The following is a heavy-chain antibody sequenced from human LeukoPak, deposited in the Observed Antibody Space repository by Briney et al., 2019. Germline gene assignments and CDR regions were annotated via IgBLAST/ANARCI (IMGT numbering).Heavy chain of an antibody. J-gene: IGHJ4*02. CDR2: INLSGDTK. D-gene: IGHD3/OR15-3a*01. Sequence: GGSLRLSCAASGFIFSDHYMSWIRQAPGEGLEWVSFINLSGDTKDYEDSVKGRFTISRDNAKNSLYLQMSSLRAGDTAVYYCARERYDYLTGNRGFDYWGPGTLVTVSS. CDR1: GFIFSDHY. V-gene: IGHV3-11*01. CDR3: ARERYDYLTGNRGFDY.